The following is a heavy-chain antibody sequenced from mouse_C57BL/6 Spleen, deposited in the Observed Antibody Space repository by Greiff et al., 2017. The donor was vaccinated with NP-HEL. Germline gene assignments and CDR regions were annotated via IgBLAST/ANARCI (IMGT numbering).Heavy chain of an antibody. V-gene: IGHV5-16*01. CDR2: INYDGSST. D-gene: IGHD1-1*01. CDR3: AREGEIYYGSSYYFDY. Sequence: EVKLVESEGGLVQPGSSMKLSCTASGFTFSDYYMAWVRQVPEKGLEWVANINYDGSSTYYLDSLKSRFIISRDNAKNILYLQMSSLTSEDTAVYYCAREGEIYYGSSYYFDYWGQGTTLTVSS. J-gene: IGHJ2*01. CDR1: GFTFSDYY.